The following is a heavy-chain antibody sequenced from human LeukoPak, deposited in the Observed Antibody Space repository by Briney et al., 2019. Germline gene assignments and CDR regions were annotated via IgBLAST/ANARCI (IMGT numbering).Heavy chain of an antibody. Sequence: PSETLSLTCAVYGGSFSGYYWSWIRQPPGKGLEWIGEINHSGSTNYNPSLKSRVTISVDTSKNQFSLKLSSVTAADTAVYYCARAQIPSGLFDYWGQGTLVTVSS. CDR1: GGSFSGYY. CDR3: ARAQIPSGLFDY. J-gene: IGHJ4*02. CDR2: INHSGST. V-gene: IGHV4-34*01. D-gene: IGHD6-25*01.